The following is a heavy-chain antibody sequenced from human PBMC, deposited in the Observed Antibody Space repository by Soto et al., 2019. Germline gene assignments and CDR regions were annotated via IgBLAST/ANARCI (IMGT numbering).Heavy chain of an antibody. J-gene: IGHJ4*02. CDR2: IFSGGST. Sequence: EVQLVETGGGLVQPGGSLRLSCAASGFTVFNNYMSWVRQAPGEGLEWVSVIFSGGSTSYADSVKGRFTVSRDSSKNTLYLQMNSLRAEDPAVYYCATHPSSLKWGQGTLVTVSP. CDR3: ATHPSSLK. CDR1: GFTVFNNY. V-gene: IGHV3-53*02.